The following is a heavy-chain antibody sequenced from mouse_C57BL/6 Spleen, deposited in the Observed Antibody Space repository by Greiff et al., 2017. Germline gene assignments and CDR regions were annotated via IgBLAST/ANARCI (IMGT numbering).Heavy chain of an antibody. V-gene: IGHV5-17*01. CDR2: ISSCSSTI. Sequence: EVKLVESGGGLVKPGGSLKLSCAASGFTFSDYGMHWVRQATEKGLEWVAHISSCSSTIYYADTVKGRFTISRDNAENTLFLQMTSLRSEVPAMYYCASIYYGSSYEFAYWGQGTLVTVSA. CDR3: ASIYYGSSYEFAY. CDR1: GFTFSDYG. D-gene: IGHD1-1*01. J-gene: IGHJ3*01.